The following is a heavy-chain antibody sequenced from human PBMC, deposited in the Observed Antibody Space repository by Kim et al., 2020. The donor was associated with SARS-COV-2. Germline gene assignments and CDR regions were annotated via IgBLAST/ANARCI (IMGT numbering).Heavy chain of an antibody. V-gene: IGHV4-31*02. J-gene: IGHJ3*02. Sequence: SLKSRVTISVDTSKNQFSLKLSSVTAADTAVYYCARDLRMTTVTHDAFDIWGQGTMVTVSS. CDR3: ARDLRMTTVTHDAFDI. D-gene: IGHD4-17*01.